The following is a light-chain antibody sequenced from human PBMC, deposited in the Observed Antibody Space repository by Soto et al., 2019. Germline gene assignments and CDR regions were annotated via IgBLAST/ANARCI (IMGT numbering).Light chain of an antibody. CDR3: QQLRMYPST. CDR1: QGISSW. V-gene: IGKV1-12*01. J-gene: IGKJ4*01. Sequence: DIQMTQSPSSVSASVGDRVTITCRASQGISSWLAWYQQKPGKAPKLLIYAASSLQSGVPSRFSGSGSGTDFALTITSLQAEDFATYYCQQLRMYPSTFGGGTKVDIK. CDR2: AAS.